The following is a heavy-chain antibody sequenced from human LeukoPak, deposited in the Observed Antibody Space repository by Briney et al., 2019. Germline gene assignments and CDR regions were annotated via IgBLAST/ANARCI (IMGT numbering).Heavy chain of an antibody. D-gene: IGHD6-6*01. Sequence: ASVKVSCKASGYTFTSYGINWVRQATGQGLKWMGWMNPNSGNTGYAQKFQGRVTMTRNTSISTAYMELSSLRSEDTAVYYCARGRRIAARLNWFDPWGQGTLVTVSS. CDR1: GYTFTSYG. J-gene: IGHJ5*02. V-gene: IGHV1-8*01. CDR3: ARGRRIAARLNWFDP. CDR2: MNPNSGNT.